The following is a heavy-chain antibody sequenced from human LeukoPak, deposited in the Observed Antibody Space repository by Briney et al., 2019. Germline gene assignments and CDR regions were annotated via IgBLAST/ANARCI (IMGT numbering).Heavy chain of an antibody. Sequence: GGSLRLSCVASGLTFTTYWMTWVRQAPGRGLEWVANIKEDGSAKYYVDSVKGRFTVSRDNAKNSLYLQMNSLRAEDTAVYYCATDVGGGWYDYWGQGTLVTVSS. J-gene: IGHJ4*02. CDR1: GLTFTTYW. CDR3: ATDVGGGWYDY. V-gene: IGHV3-7*01. CDR2: IKEDGSAK. D-gene: IGHD6-19*01.